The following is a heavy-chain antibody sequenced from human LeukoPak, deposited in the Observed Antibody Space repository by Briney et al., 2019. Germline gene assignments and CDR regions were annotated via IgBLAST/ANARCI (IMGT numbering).Heavy chain of an antibody. CDR1: GFTFSSYA. CDR2: ISGSGDNT. V-gene: IGHV3-23*01. Sequence: GGSLRLSCTASGFTFSSYAMSWVRQAPGKGLEWVSVISGSGDNTYYADSVKGRFTISRDNSKNTLYLQMNSLRAEDTAVYYCVTRSGTRVRGVYISGYWRQGTLVTVSS. CDR3: VTRSGTRVRGVYISGY. J-gene: IGHJ4*02. D-gene: IGHD3-10*01.